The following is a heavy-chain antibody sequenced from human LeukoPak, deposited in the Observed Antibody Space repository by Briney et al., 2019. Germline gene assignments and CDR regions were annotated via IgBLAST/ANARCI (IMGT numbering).Heavy chain of an antibody. Sequence: GGSLRLSCAASGFSFSTYGMSWVRQAPGKGLEWVSAITSSGGSTYYADSVKGRFTISRDNSKRTMYLQMNSLRAEDTAVYYCAKDDLYGKFDYWGQGTLATVSS. CDR2: ITSSGGST. V-gene: IGHV3-23*01. D-gene: IGHD4-17*01. CDR3: AKDDLYGKFDY. J-gene: IGHJ4*02. CDR1: GFSFSTYG.